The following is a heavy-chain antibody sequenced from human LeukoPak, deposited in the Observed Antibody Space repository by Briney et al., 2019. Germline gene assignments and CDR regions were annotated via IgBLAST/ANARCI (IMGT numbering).Heavy chain of an antibody. CDR1: GITLSRDA. J-gene: IGHJ4*02. CDR2: LSYDGSNK. CDR3: ARGGANFFDY. D-gene: IGHD2-8*01. Sequence: GRTLRLSCAASGITLSRDAMDWVRQAPGKGQEWVAALSYDGSNKYYADSAKGRFTISRDNSKNTLYLQMNSLRLEDTAVYYCARGGANFFDYWGQGTLVTVSS. V-gene: IGHV3-30-3*01.